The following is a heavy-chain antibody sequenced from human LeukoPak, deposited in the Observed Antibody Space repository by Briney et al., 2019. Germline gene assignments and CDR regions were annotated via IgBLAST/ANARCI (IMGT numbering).Heavy chain of an antibody. J-gene: IGHJ4*02. Sequence: PGGSLRLSCVASGFTFSIYSMNWVRQAPGKGLEWVSSISGSGGSIYYADSVKGRFTISRDKAKKTLYLQMNSLRDEYTAVYSCPRARATGWSGDLGYWGQGTLVTVSS. CDR3: PRARATGWSGDLGY. CDR2: ISGSGGSI. V-gene: IGHV3-21*01. CDR1: GFTFSIYS. D-gene: IGHD3-10*01.